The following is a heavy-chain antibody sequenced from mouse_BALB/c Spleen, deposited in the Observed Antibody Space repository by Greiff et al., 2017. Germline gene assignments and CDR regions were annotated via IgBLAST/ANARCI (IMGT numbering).Heavy chain of an antibody. CDR2: IRSGGSYT. D-gene: IGHD2-3*01. CDR3: TRDDGYSNYYFDD. V-gene: IGHV5-6-4*01. CDR1: GFTFSSYT. Sequence: EVKVEESGGGLVKPGGSLKLSCAASGFTFSSYTMSWVRQTPEKRLEWVATIRSGGSYTYYPDSVKGRFTISRDNAKNTLYLQMSSLKSEDTAMYYCTRDDGYSNYYFDDWGQGTTRTGSS. J-gene: IGHJ2*01.